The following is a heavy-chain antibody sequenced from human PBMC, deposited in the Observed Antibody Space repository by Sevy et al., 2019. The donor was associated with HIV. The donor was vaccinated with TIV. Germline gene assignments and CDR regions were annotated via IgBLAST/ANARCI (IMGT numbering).Heavy chain of an antibody. D-gene: IGHD6-19*01. V-gene: IGHV4-59*01. Sequence: SETLSLTCTVSGGSISSYYWNWIRQSPEKGLEWIGYIYYTGSTNYNPSLKSRVTISVDTSKNQFSLKLSSVTAADTAVYFCAGAGMSVDGTYWYLYLWGRGTLVTVSS. CDR2: IYYTGST. CDR1: GGSISSYY. CDR3: AGAGMSVDGTYWYLYL. J-gene: IGHJ2*01.